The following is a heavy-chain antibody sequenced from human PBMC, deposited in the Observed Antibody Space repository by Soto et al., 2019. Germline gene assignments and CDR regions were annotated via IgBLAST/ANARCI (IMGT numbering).Heavy chain of an antibody. Sequence: SETLSLACLVSGQYMKSNFCWAWVRQSPGKDLEWIGEINHSGSTNYNPSLKSRVTISVDTSKNQFSLKLSSVTAADTAVYYCARGPFVLRYFDWLSKGDFDYWGQGTLVTVSS. CDR2: INHSGST. CDR1: GQYMKSNFC. D-gene: IGHD3-9*01. J-gene: IGHJ4*02. CDR3: ARGPFVLRYFDWLSKGDFDY. V-gene: IGHV4-4*02.